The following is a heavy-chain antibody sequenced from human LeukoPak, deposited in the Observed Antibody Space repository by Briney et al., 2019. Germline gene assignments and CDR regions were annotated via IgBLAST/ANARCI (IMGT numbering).Heavy chain of an antibody. D-gene: IGHD6-13*01. CDR2: ISWNSGSI. Sequence: GRSLSLSCAASGFTFDDYAMHWVRQAPGKGLEWVSGISWNSGSIGYADSVKGRFTISRDNAKNSLYLQMNSLRAEDTALYYCAKEGYSSSRENYWGQGTLVTVSS. CDR3: AKEGYSSSRENY. V-gene: IGHV3-9*01. CDR1: GFTFDDYA. J-gene: IGHJ4*02.